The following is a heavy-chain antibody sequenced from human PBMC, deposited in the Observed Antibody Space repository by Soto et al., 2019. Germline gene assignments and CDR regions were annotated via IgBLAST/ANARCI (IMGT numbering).Heavy chain of an antibody. CDR3: ARDRGRTAALDY. Sequence: QVQLRESGPGLVRPSETLSLTCTVSGGSISGYYWSWIRQPPGKGLEWIGYIYYNGKTNYNPSRKSRVTILVDTSKNQFSLKLSSVTAADTAVYYCARDRGRTAALDYWGQGNLVTVSS. CDR1: GGSISGYY. CDR2: IYYNGKT. D-gene: IGHD6-13*01. V-gene: IGHV4-59*01. J-gene: IGHJ4*02.